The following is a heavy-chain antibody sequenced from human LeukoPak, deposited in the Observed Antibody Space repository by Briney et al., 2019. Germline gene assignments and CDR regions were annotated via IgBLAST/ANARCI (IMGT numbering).Heavy chain of an antibody. Sequence: ASVKVSCKASGYTFTSYYMQWVRQAPRQGLEWMGIINPSGGSTSYAQKFQGRVTMTRDTSTSTAYMELSRLRSDDTAVYYCARDLAVTQIIDYWGQGTLVAVSS. D-gene: IGHD4-17*01. J-gene: IGHJ4*02. V-gene: IGHV1-46*01. CDR3: ARDLAVTQIIDY. CDR1: GYTFTSYY. CDR2: INPSGGST.